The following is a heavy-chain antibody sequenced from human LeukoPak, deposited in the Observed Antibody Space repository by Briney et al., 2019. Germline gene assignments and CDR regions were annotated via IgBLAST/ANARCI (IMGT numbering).Heavy chain of an antibody. V-gene: IGHV1-2*04. D-gene: IGHD3-10*01. CDR3: ARADTTYGSGSYFTFDY. CDR1: GYTFTGYY. Sequence: ASVKVSCKASGYTFTGYYMHWVRQAPGQGLEWMGWINPNSGGTNYAQKFLGWVTMTRDTSISTAYMELSRLRSDDTAVYYCARADTTYGSGSYFTFDYWGQGTLVTVSS. CDR2: INPNSGGT. J-gene: IGHJ4*02.